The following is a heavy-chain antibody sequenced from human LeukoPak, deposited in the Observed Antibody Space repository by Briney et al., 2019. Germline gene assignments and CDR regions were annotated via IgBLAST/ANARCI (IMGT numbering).Heavy chain of an antibody. CDR3: ARAGTSGWYGEY. Sequence: GSLRLSCAASGFTFSSYWMHWVRQPPGKGLEWIGYIAYNGNTNYSPSLKSRVTTSVDTSKNQFSLKLSSVTAADTAVYYCARAGTSGWYGEYWGQGILVIVSS. V-gene: IGHV4-59*01. CDR2: IAYNGNT. D-gene: IGHD6-19*01. CDR1: GFTFSSYW. J-gene: IGHJ4*02.